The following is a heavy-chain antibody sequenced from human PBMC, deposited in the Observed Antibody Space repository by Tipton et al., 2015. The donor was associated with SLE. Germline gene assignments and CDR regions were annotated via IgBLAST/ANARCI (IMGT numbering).Heavy chain of an antibody. CDR2: IYHSGTT. D-gene: IGHD3-3*01. J-gene: IGHJ4*02. Sequence: TLSLTCTVSGYSISSGYYWSWIRQPPGKGLQWVGHIYHSGTTYYNPSLNSRVSMSLDTSKNQFYLKLNSVTAADTAVYYCARVRYDFWSGYFDYWGQGTLVTVSS. CDR3: ARVRYDFWSGYFDY. V-gene: IGHV4-38-2*02. CDR1: GYSISSGYY.